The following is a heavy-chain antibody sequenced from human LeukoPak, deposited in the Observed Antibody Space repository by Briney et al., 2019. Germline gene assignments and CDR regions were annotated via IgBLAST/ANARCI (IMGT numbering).Heavy chain of an antibody. Sequence: SETLSLTCTVSGGSISSSSYYWGWIRQPPGKGLEWIGSIYYSGSTYYNPSLKSRVTISVDTSKNQFSLKLSSVTAADTAVYYCARALRPQKDIVVVVAALFFDYWGQGTLVTVSS. CDR1: GGSISSSSYY. CDR3: ARALRPQKDIVVVVAALFFDY. CDR2: IYYSGST. J-gene: IGHJ4*02. V-gene: IGHV4-39*07. D-gene: IGHD2-15*01.